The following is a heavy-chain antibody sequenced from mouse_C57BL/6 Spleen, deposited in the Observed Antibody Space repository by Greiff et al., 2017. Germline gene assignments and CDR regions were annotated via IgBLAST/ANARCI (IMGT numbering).Heavy chain of an antibody. CDR1: GYSFTGYY. Sequence: EVQVVESGPELVKPGASVKISCKASGYSFTGYYMNWVKQSPEKSLEWIGEINPSTGGTTYNQKFKAKATLTVDKSSSTAYMQLKSLTSEDSAVYYCAREGGNYPFAYWGQGTLVTVSA. CDR2: INPSTGGT. V-gene: IGHV1-42*01. D-gene: IGHD2-1*01. J-gene: IGHJ3*01. CDR3: AREGGNYPFAY.